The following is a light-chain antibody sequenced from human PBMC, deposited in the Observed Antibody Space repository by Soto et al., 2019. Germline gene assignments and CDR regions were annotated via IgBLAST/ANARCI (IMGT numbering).Light chain of an antibody. J-gene: IGKJ5*01. Sequence: EIVMTQSPATPSVSPGERATLSCRASQSVSSNLAWYQQKPGQAPRLLIYGASTRATGIPARFSGSGSGTEFTPTISSLQSEDFAVYYCQQYNNWLPITFGQGTRLEIK. CDR2: GAS. CDR1: QSVSSN. V-gene: IGKV3-15*01. CDR3: QQYNNWLPIT.